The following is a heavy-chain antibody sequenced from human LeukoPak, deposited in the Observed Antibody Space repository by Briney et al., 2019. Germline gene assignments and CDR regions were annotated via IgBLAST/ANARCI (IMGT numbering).Heavy chain of an antibody. Sequence: SETLSLTCTVSGGSISSYYWSWIRQPAGKGLEWIGRIYTSGSTNYNPSLKSRVTMSVATSKTQFSLKLSSVTAADTAVYYCARMGYYYDSSGYWEYFQHWGQGTLVTVSS. D-gene: IGHD3-22*01. J-gene: IGHJ1*01. V-gene: IGHV4-4*07. CDR3: ARMGYYYDSSGYWEYFQH. CDR2: IYTSGST. CDR1: GGSISSYY.